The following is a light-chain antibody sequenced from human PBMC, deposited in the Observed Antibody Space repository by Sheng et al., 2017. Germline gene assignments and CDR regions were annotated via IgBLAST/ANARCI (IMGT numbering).Light chain of an antibody. V-gene: IGKV4-1*01. CDR2: WAS. Sequence: DIVMTQSPDSLSVSLGERATINCKSSQTLLFSSNNKNYLAWYQQKSGQPPKVLISWASVRESGVPDRFSGSGSETDFTLTINNVQAEDVAVYYCLQYYTALYTFGQGTKLEI. CDR1: QTLLFSSNNKNY. J-gene: IGKJ2*01. CDR3: LQYYTALYT.